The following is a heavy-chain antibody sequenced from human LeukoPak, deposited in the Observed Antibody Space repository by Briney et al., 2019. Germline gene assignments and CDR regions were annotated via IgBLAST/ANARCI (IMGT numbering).Heavy chain of an antibody. J-gene: IGHJ3*02. CDR1: GFDFSSQW. CDR3: AKDRDDYVWGSYLGAFDI. CDR2: ISGSGGST. V-gene: IGHV3-23*01. Sequence: PGGSLRLSCAASGFDFSSQWMSWVRQAPGKGLEWVSLISGSGGSTYYADSVKGRFTISRDNSKNTLYLQMNSLRAEDTAVFYCAKDRDDYVWGSYLGAFDIWGQGTMVTVSS. D-gene: IGHD3-16*01.